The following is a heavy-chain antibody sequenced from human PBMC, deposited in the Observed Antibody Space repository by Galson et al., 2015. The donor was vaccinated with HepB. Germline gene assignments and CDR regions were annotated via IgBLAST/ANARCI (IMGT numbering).Heavy chain of an antibody. V-gene: IGHV1-2*06. CDR3: ARDLYDFSGSIQH. Sequence: SVKVSCKASGYTFTGYYMHWVGQAPGQGLEWMGRINPNSGGTNYAQKFQGRVTMTRDTSISTAYMELSRLRSDDTAVYYCARDLYDFSGSIQHWGQGTLVTVSS. CDR1: GYTFTGYY. D-gene: IGHD3/OR15-3a*01. J-gene: IGHJ1*01. CDR2: INPNSGGT.